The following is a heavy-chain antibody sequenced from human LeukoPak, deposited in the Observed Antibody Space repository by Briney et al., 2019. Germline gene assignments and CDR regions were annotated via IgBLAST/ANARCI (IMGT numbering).Heavy chain of an antibody. J-gene: IGHJ4*02. CDR3: AKDLETINPTMD. CDR2: IKQDGSEK. Sequence: SGGSLRLSCAASGFTFSNYWMNWVRQAPGKGLEWVANIKQDGSEKYYVDSVKGRFTISRDNAKNSLFLQMDSLRDDDTAVYYCAKDLETINPTMDWGQGTLVTVSS. V-gene: IGHV3-7*03. CDR1: GFTFSNYW. D-gene: IGHD3-10*01.